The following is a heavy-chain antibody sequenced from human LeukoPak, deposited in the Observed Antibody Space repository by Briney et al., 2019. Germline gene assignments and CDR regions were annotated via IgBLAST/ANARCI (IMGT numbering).Heavy chain of an antibody. CDR3: ASGHYPFEH. Sequence: SETLSLTCSVSGGSINSGYWSWIRQPPGKGLEWIGLLYPSGSTNYNPSLKSRVTISVDMSRTQFSLRLSSVTAADTAVYYCASGHYPFEHWGQGTLVTVSS. CDR2: LYPSGST. CDR1: GGSINSGY. V-gene: IGHV4-59*01. D-gene: IGHD1-26*01. J-gene: IGHJ4*02.